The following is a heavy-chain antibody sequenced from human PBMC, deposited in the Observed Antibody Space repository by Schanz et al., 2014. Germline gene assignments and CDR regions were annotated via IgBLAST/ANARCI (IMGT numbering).Heavy chain of an antibody. D-gene: IGHD3-9*01. CDR1: GYTFTSYG. Sequence: QVQLVQSGAEVKKPGASVKVSCKASGYTFTSYGINWVRQAPGQGLEWMGRIIPSLGLAKYEQKFQDKVTITADKSTSTAYMELSSLRSEDTAMYYCARVQDDILTGSEYYYGMDVWGQGTTVNVSS. CDR3: ARVQDDILTGSEYYYGMDV. J-gene: IGHJ6*02. V-gene: IGHV1-69*04. CDR2: IIPSLGLA.